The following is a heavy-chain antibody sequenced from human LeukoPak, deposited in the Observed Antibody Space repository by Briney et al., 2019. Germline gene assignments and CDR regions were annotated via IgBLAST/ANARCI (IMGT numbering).Heavy chain of an antibody. J-gene: IGHJ4*02. Sequence: PGRSLRLSCAASGFTFSRYSMNWVRQAPGKGLEWVSSITSSSSYIYYADSVKGRFTISRDNAKNSLYLQMDSLRAEDTAVYYCAISDMAAAGIDYWGQGTLVTVSS. CDR3: AISDMAAAGIDY. V-gene: IGHV3-21*01. D-gene: IGHD6-13*01. CDR1: GFTFSRYS. CDR2: ITSSSSYI.